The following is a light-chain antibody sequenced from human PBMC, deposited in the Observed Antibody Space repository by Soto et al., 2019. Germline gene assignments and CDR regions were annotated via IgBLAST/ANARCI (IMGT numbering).Light chain of an antibody. J-gene: IGLJ2*01. Sequence: QPVLAQPPSASGTPGQRVTISCSGSTSNVGSNLASWYQQLPGSAPKLLIYNDYERPSGVPDRFSGSKSGTSASLGISGLRSEDEADYFCSATDDSLGGPVFGGGTKVTVL. CDR2: NDY. CDR1: TSNVGSNL. CDR3: SATDDSLGGPV. V-gene: IGLV1-47*02.